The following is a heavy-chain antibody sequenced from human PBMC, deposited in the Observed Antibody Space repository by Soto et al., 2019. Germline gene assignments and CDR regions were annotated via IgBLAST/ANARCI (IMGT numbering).Heavy chain of an antibody. V-gene: IGHV4-59*01. CDR1: GGPIGSFG. J-gene: IGHJ3*02. CDR2: IYYSGST. D-gene: IGHD2-15*01. Sequence: LVTKCVTCTVAGGPIGSFGWRWIMQPPGKGLEWIGYIYYSGSTNYNPSLKSRVTISVDTSKNQFSLKLSSVTAADTAVYYCARDKGYCSGGSCYSFAAFDIWGQGTMVTVSS. CDR3: ARDKGYCSGGSCYSFAAFDI.